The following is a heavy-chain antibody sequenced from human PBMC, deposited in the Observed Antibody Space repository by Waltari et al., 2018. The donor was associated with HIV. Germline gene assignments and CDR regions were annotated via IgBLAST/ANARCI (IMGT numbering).Heavy chain of an antibody. CDR1: GFTFSSYA. CDR2: ISSHGGST. D-gene: IGHD3-22*01. V-gene: IGHV3-64*01. J-gene: IGHJ4*02. CDR3: ARVYYDSSGYQY. Sequence: EVQLVESGGGLVQPGGSLRLCCAAAGFTFSSYAMHWVRQAPGKGLEYVSAISSHGGSTYYANSVKGRFTISRDNSKNTLYLQMGSLRAEDMAVYYCARVYYDSSGYQYWGQGTLVTVSS.